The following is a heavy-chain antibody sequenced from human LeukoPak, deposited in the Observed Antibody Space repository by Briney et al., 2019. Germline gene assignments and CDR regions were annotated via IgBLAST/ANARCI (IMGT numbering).Heavy chain of an antibody. D-gene: IGHD1-20*01. CDR1: GFTFDDYT. J-gene: IGHJ4*02. CDR2: ISWDGGST. Sequence: GGSLRLSCAASGFTFDDYTMHWVRQAPGKGLEWVSLISWDGGSTYYADSVKGRFTISRDNSKNSLYLQMNSLRTEDTALYYCAKDIGITGTTLDYWGQGTLVTVSS. V-gene: IGHV3-43*01. CDR3: AKDIGITGTTLDY.